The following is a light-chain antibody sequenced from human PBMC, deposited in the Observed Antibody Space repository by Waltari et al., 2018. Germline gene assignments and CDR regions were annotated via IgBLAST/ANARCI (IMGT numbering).Light chain of an antibody. CDR3: NSRDNSINHRV. V-gene: IGLV3-19*01. J-gene: IGLJ2*01. CDR1: SLRTYY. Sequence: SSELTQDPAVSVALGQSVRITCQGTSLRTYYGSWYQQKQGQAPILIVYGRNNRPSGIPDRFSGSSSGNTASLTIAGAQAEDEAVYYYNSRDNSINHRVFGGGTKLTVL. CDR2: GRN.